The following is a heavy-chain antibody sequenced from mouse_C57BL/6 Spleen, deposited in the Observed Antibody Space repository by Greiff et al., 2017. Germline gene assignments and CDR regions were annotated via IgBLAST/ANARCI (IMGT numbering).Heavy chain of an antibody. V-gene: IGHV1-53*01. D-gene: IGHD2-1*01. CDR3: ARSGIYYGNYDYFDY. CDR1: DYTFTSYW. CDR2: INPSNGGT. J-gene: IGHJ2*01. Sequence: QVQLQQPGTELVKPGASVKLSCKASDYTFTSYWMHWVKQRPGQGLEWIGNINPSNGGTNYNEKFKSKATLTVDKSSSTAYMQLSSLTSEDSAVYYCARSGIYYGNYDYFDYWGQGTTLTVSS.